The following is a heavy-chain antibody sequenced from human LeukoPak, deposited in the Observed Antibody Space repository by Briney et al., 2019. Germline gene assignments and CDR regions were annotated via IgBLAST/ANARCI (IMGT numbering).Heavy chain of an antibody. J-gene: IGHJ4*02. Sequence: SGPALVKPTQTLTLTCTFSGFSLSTMGMCVSWIRQPPGKALEWLARIDWDDDKYYSTSLKTRLTISKDTSKNQVVLTMTNMDPVDTATCYCTRIAKKNYYDSSGYFDSWGQGTLVTVSS. CDR3: TRIAKKNYYDSSGYFDS. CDR2: IDWDDDK. CDR1: GFSLSTMGMC. D-gene: IGHD3-22*01. V-gene: IGHV2-70*11.